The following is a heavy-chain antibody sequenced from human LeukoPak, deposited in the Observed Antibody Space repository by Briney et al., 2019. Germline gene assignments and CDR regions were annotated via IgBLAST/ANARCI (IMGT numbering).Heavy chain of an antibody. Sequence: GGSLRLSCAASGFTFSSYEMNWVRQAPGKGLEWISYINPDGNTIYYADSVKGRFTISRDNAKNTLYLQMNSLRAEDTAVYYCARDPRGYRNGDYGMDVWGQGTTVTVSS. CDR2: INPDGNTI. CDR3: ARDPRGYRNGDYGMDV. V-gene: IGHV3-48*03. D-gene: IGHD5-18*01. CDR1: GFTFSSYE. J-gene: IGHJ6*02.